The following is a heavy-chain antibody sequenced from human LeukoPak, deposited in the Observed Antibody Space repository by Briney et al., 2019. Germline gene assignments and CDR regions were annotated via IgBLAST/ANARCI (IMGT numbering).Heavy chain of an antibody. CDR1: GGSINNYY. CDR3: ARQISGSVSYFGY. J-gene: IGHJ4*02. Sequence: SETLSLTCSVSGGSINNYYWTWIRRPPGKGLEWIGYVFYSGAANYNPSLKSRVTMSVDTPQNQFSLKLTSVTAADTAVYYCARQISGSVSYFGYWGQETLVTVSS. D-gene: IGHD3-10*01. CDR2: VFYSGAA. V-gene: IGHV4-59*08.